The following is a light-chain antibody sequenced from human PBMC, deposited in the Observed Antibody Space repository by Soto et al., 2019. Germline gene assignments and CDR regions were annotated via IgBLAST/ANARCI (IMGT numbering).Light chain of an antibody. Sequence: QSVLTQPPSVSGVPGQRVTISCTGSSSNIGAGYDVHWYQQLPGTAPKLLIYGNSNRPSGVPDRFSGSKSGTSASLAITGLQAEDEADYYCQSYDSSLSGPVVFGGGTKVTVL. CDR2: GNS. CDR3: QSYDSSLSGPVV. V-gene: IGLV1-40*01. J-gene: IGLJ2*01. CDR1: SSNIGAGYD.